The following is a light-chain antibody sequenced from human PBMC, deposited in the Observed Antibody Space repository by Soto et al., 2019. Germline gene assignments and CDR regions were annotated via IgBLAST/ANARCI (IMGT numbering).Light chain of an antibody. Sequence: EIILTQSPVTLSLSPGERATLSCRASQSVSRSLAWYQQKPGQAPRLLIYDASNRATGIPARFSGSGSGTEFILTISSLQSEDFAVYYCQQYDIWPPTFGQGTKVDIK. J-gene: IGKJ1*01. CDR3: QQYDIWPPT. V-gene: IGKV3-11*01. CDR1: QSVSRS. CDR2: DAS.